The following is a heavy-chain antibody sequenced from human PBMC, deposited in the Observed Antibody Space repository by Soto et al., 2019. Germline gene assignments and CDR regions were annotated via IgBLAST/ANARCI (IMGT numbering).Heavy chain of an antibody. CDR1: GFTFSSYA. J-gene: IGHJ4*02. V-gene: IGHV3-23*01. CDR3: AKDDGDRLSDY. CDR2: ISGSGGST. Sequence: EVQLLESGGGLVQPGGSLRLSCAASGFTFSSYAMSWVRQAPGKGLEWVSAISGSGGSTYYADSVKGRFTISRDNSKNPLYLQMSSLRAEDTAVYYGAKDDGDRLSDYWGQGTLVTVSS. D-gene: IGHD4-17*01.